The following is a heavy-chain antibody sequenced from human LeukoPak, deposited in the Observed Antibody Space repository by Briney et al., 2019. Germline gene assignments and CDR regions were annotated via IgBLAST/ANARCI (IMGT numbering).Heavy chain of an antibody. J-gene: IGHJ6*02. Sequence: PGRSLRLSCAASGFTFDDYAMHWVRQAPGKGLEWVSGISWNSGSIVYADSVKGRFTISRDNAKNSLYLQMNRLRDEDTALYYCAKDISNGDYNDCYGIDFWGQGTMVTVSS. D-gene: IGHD4-17*01. CDR1: GFTFDDYA. CDR2: ISWNSGSI. CDR3: AKDISNGDYNDCYGIDF. V-gene: IGHV3-9*01.